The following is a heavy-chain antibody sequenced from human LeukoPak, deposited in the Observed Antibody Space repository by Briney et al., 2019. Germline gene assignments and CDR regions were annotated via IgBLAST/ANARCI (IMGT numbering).Heavy chain of an antibody. J-gene: IGHJ6*02. Sequence: QPGGSLRLSCAASGFTFSSYEMNWVRQAPGKGLEWVSYISSSGSTIYYADSVKGGFTISRDNAKNSLYLQMNSLRAEDTAVYYCARDQLSYYYDTLPFFYYGMDVWGQGTTVTVSS. CDR3: ARDQLSYYYDTLPFFYYGMDV. V-gene: IGHV3-48*03. D-gene: IGHD3-22*01. CDR2: ISSSGSTI. CDR1: GFTFSSYE.